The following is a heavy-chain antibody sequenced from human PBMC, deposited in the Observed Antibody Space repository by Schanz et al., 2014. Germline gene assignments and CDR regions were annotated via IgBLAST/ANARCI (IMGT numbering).Heavy chain of an antibody. CDR2: INTGGDST. D-gene: IGHD3-10*01. V-gene: IGHV3-23*01. Sequence: EVKLLESGGTLVRPGGSLRLSCAASGFTFSTYAMAWVRQAPGKGLEWVSSINTGGDSTYYADSVKGRFTISRDNSRDTVHLQMNSLRAEDTAVYYCAKQHIVRGVIYLNWFDSWGQGTLVTVSS. CDR3: AKQHIVRGVIYLNWFDS. J-gene: IGHJ5*01. CDR1: GFTFSTYA.